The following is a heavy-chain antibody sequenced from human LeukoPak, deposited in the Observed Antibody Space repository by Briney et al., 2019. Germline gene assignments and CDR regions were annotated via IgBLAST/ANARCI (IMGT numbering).Heavy chain of an antibody. J-gene: IGHJ4*02. V-gene: IGHV3-23*01. CDR2: ISGSGGST. CDR3: ARVVGYSSSWDAFDY. CDR1: GFTFSSYA. Sequence: GGSLRLSCAASGFTFSSYAMSWVRQAPGKGLEWVSAISGSGGSTYYADSVKGRFTISRDNSKNTLYLQMNSLRAEDTAVYYCARVVGYSSSWDAFDYWGQGTLVTVSS. D-gene: IGHD6-13*01.